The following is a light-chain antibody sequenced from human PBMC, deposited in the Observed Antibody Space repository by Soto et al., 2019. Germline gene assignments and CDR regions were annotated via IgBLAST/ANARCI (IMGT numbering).Light chain of an antibody. V-gene: IGKV3D-20*02. CDR3: QQRNIWPPVT. CDR1: QSVGKSY. CDR2: GAS. J-gene: IGKJ5*01. Sequence: EIVLTQSPGTLSLSLGERATLSCRASQSVGKSYLAWYQQTPGQAPRLLIYGASSRATGIPDRFSGSGSGTEFTLSISSLQSEDFAVYYCQQRNIWPPVTFGQGTRLEIK.